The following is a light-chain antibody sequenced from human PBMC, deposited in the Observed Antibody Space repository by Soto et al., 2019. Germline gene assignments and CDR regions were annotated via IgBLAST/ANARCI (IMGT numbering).Light chain of an antibody. V-gene: IGKV3-11*01. CDR1: QSVGYH. CDR2: DAS. J-gene: IGKJ5*01. CDR3: QQRGEWPPGAT. Sequence: EIVLSQSPGTLSLSPGEGATLSCRASQSVGYHLAWYQQKPGQAPRLLIYDASNRATGIPARFSGSGSGTDFTLTISSLEPEDFAVYYCQQRGEWPPGATFGQGTRLEI.